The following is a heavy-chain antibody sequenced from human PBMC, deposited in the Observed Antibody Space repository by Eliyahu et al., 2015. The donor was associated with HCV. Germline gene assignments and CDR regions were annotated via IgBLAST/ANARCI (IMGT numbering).Heavy chain of an antibody. Sequence: QVQLVESGGGVVQPGGSLRLSCAASGFTFSNYGMHWVRQAPGKGLEWVAFIRYDGSNKYYADSVKGRFTISRDNSKNTLYLQMNSLRAEDTAVYYCAKDIRNWNDGADYWGQGTLVTVSS. CDR1: GFTFSNYG. J-gene: IGHJ4*02. V-gene: IGHV3-30*02. CDR2: IRYDGSNK. CDR3: AKDIRNWNDGADY. D-gene: IGHD1-1*01.